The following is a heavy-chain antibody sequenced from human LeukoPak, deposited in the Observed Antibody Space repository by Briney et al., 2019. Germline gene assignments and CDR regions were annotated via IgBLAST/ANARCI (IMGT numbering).Heavy chain of an antibody. V-gene: IGHV4-39*07. CDR3: ASASNYYDSSGYGWFDP. CDR2: IYYSGST. CDR1: GGSISSSSYY. J-gene: IGHJ5*02. Sequence: SETLSLTCTVSGGSISSSSYYWGWIRQPPGKGLEWIGSIYYSGSTYYNPSFKSRVTISVDTSKNQFSLKLSSVTAADTAVYYCASASNYYDSSGYGWFDPWGQGTLVTVSS. D-gene: IGHD3-22*01.